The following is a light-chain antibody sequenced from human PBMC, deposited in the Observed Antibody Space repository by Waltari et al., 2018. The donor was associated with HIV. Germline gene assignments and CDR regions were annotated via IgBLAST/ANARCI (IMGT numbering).Light chain of an antibody. CDR3: AAWTDSLTAVV. J-gene: IGLJ2*01. CDR2: RNN. Sequence: QSVLTQPPSASGTPGQRVTISCSGSSSNRGSYSVYLYQQLPGTAPKLLIYRNNQRPSGVPDRFSGSKSGTSASLAINGLRSEDEADYYCAAWTDSLTAVVFGGGTKLSVL. V-gene: IGLV1-47*01. CDR1: SSNRGSYS.